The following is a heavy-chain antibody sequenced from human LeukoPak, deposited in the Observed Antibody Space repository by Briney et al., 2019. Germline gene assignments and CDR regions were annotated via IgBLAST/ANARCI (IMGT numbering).Heavy chain of an antibody. V-gene: IGHV3-49*04. CDR3: TRERSGYDILTGYNYFDY. D-gene: IGHD3-9*01. CDR1: GFTFGDYA. CDR2: IRSKAYGGTT. Sequence: GGSLRLSCTASGFTFGDYAMSWVRQAPGKGLEWVGFIRSKAYGGTTEYAASVKGRFTISRDDSKSIAYLQMNSLKTEDTAVYYCTRERSGYDILTGYNYFDYWGQGTLVTVSS. J-gene: IGHJ4*02.